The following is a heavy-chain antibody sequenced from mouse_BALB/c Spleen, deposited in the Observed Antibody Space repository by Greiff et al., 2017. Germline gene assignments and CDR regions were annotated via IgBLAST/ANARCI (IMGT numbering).Heavy chain of an antibody. V-gene: IGHV5-17*02. J-gene: IGHJ3*01. Sequence: EVQRVESGGGLVQPGGSRKLSCAASGFTFSSFGMHWVRQAPEKGLEWVAYISSGSSTIYYADTVKGRFTISRDNPKNTLFLQMTSLRSEDTAMYYCARLGYYDYDGGFAYWGQGTLVTVSA. D-gene: IGHD2-4*01. CDR3: ARLGYYDYDGGFAY. CDR2: ISSGSSTI. CDR1: GFTFSSFG.